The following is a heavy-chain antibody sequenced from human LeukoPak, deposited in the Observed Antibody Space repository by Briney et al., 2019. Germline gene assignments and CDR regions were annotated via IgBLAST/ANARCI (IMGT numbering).Heavy chain of an antibody. D-gene: IGHD4-23*01. CDR2: MNPNSGNT. CDR1: GYTFTSYD. Sequence: GASVKVSCKSSGYTFTSYDINWVRQATGQGLEWMGLMNPNSGNTGYAQKFQGRVTMTRNTSISTAYMELSSLRSEDTAVYYCARVGYGGYYYGMDVWGQGTTVTVSS. V-gene: IGHV1-8*01. CDR3: ARVGYGGYYYGMDV. J-gene: IGHJ6*02.